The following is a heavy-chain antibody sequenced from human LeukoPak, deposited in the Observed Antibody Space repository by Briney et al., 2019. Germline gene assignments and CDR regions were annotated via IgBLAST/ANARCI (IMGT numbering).Heavy chain of an antibody. CDR2: ISSRGSTI. Sequence: GGSLRLSCAASGFTFSDYYMSWIRQAPGKGLEWISYISSRGSTIYYADSVKGRFTISRDNAKNSLYLQMSSLRAEDTAVYYCAGQWIQLWSPFDYWGQGSLVTVSS. V-gene: IGHV3-11*04. CDR3: AGQWIQLWSPFDY. J-gene: IGHJ4*02. D-gene: IGHD5-18*01. CDR1: GFTFSDYY.